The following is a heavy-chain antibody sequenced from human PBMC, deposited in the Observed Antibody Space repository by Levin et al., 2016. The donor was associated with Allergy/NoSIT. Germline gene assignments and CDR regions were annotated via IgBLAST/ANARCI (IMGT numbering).Heavy chain of an antibody. CDR3: ALKADSSGYYFETYYYYGMDV. CDR1: GFTFSSYS. J-gene: IGHJ6*02. D-gene: IGHD3-22*01. CDR2: ISSSSSYI. V-gene: IGHV3-21*01. Sequence: GESLKISCAASGFTFSSYSMNWVRQAPGKGLEWVSSISSSSSYIYYADSVKGRFTISRDNAKNSLYLQMNSLRAEDTAVYYCALKADSSGYYFETYYYYGMDVWGQGTTVTVSS.